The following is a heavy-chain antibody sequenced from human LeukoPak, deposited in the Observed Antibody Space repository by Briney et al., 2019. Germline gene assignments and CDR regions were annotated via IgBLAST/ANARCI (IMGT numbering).Heavy chain of an antibody. CDR1: EVTFSTYA. Sequence: GGSLRLSCAASEVTFSTYAMTWVRQVPGKGLEWVSSISGSGGNTYYADSVQGRFTISRDNSKNTLYLQMNSLRAEDTAVYYCAKDPNGDYIGAFDIWGQGTMITVSS. J-gene: IGHJ3*02. D-gene: IGHD4-17*01. CDR2: ISGSGGNT. CDR3: AKDPNGDYIGAFDI. V-gene: IGHV3-23*01.